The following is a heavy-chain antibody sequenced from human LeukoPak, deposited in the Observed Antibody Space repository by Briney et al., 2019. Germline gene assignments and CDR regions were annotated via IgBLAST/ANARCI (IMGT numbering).Heavy chain of an antibody. CDR3: ARAKGIGSYGMDV. Sequence: ASVKVSCRASGYTFISYGISWVRQAPGQGLEWMGWISIHNGNTNYAQKFQGRVTMTTDTSTTTAYMELRSLRSDDTAMYYCARAKGIGSYGMDVWGQGTTVTVSS. V-gene: IGHV1-18*01. CDR1: GYTFISYG. D-gene: IGHD2/OR15-2a*01. CDR2: ISIHNGNT. J-gene: IGHJ6*02.